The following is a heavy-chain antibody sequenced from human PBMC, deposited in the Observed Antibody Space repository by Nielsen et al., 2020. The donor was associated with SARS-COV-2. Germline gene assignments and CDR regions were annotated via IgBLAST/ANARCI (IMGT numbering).Heavy chain of an antibody. CDR3: ARVRYYDILTGLYYYYYMDV. CDR2: INHSGST. Sequence: WIRQPPGKGLEWIGEINHSGSTNYNASLKSRVTISVDTSKNQFSLKLSSVTAADTAVYYCARVRYYDILTGLYYYYYMDVWGKGTTVTVSS. J-gene: IGHJ6*03. D-gene: IGHD3-9*01. V-gene: IGHV4-34*01.